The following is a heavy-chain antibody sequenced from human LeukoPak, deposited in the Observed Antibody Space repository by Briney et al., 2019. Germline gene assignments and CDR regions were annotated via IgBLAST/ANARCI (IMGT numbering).Heavy chain of an antibody. CDR3: ARDKYCSSTSCYMDAFDI. D-gene: IGHD2-2*02. V-gene: IGHV1-2*02. Sequence: ASVKVPWRACGYTFTGGYMHWVRHAPGQGIEWMGWINPNSGGTNYAQKFQGRVTMTRDTSISTAYMELSRLRSDDTAVYYCARDKYCSSTSCYMDAFDIWGQGTMVTVSS. CDR1: GYTFTGGY. J-gene: IGHJ3*02. CDR2: INPNSGGT.